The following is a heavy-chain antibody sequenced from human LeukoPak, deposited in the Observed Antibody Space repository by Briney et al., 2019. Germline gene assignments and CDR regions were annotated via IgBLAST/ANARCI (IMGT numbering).Heavy chain of an antibody. D-gene: IGHD1-26*01. Sequence: GGSLRLSCAASGFIVSGDFMSWVRQAPVKGLEWVSVIYSDGSTYYADSVKGRFTISRDNSKNTLDLQMTGLRAEDTAVYYCARERGRGRDSPWFDYWGQGTLVTVSS. CDR3: ARERGRGRDSPWFDY. V-gene: IGHV3-53*01. CDR1: GFIVSGDF. CDR2: IYSDGST. J-gene: IGHJ4*02.